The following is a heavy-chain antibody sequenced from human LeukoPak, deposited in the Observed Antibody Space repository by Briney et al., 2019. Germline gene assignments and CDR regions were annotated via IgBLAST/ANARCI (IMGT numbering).Heavy chain of an antibody. J-gene: IGHJ4*02. CDR1: GVSISGYY. CDR3: ARGKDDYDFWSGYPH. Sequence: PSETLSLTCAVYGVSISGYYWSWLRQPPGRGLEWIGESNDSGSTNYTPSLKSRVTISLDTSKNQFSLRLRSVTAADTAVYYCARGKDDYDFWSGYPHWGQGTLVTVSS. CDR2: SNDSGST. D-gene: IGHD3-3*01. V-gene: IGHV4-34*01.